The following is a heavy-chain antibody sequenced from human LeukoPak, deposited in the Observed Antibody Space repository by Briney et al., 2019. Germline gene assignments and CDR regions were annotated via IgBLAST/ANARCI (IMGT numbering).Heavy chain of an antibody. Sequence: ASVKVSCKASGYTFTSYDINWVRQATGQGLEWMGWTNPNSGNTGYVQKFQGRVTMTRNTSISTAYMELSSLRSEDTAVYYCARGMRWLQSLYYWGQGTLVTVSS. J-gene: IGHJ4*02. V-gene: IGHV1-8*01. D-gene: IGHD5-24*01. CDR1: GYTFTSYD. CDR3: ARGMRWLQSLYY. CDR2: TNPNSGNT.